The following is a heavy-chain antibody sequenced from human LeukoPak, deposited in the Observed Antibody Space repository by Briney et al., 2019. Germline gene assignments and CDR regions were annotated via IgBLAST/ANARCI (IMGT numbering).Heavy chain of an antibody. V-gene: IGHV3-30*03. D-gene: IGHD1-26*01. CDR2: ISYDGSNK. Sequence: PGGSLRLSCAASGFTFSSYGMHWVRQAPGKGLEWVAVISYDGSNKYYADSVKGRFTISRDNSKNTLYLQMNSLRAEDTAVYYCARDYMAGATFQIQGPVDYWGQGTLVTVSS. CDR1: GFTFSSYG. CDR3: ARDYMAGATFQIQGPVDY. J-gene: IGHJ4*02.